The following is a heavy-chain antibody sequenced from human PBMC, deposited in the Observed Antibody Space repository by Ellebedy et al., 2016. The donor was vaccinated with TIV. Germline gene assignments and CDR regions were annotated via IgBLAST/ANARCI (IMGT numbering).Heavy chain of an antibody. CDR3: AREGIAAAGTLNWFDP. CDR1: GGTFSSYG. D-gene: IGHD6-13*01. CDR2: ISAYNGNT. V-gene: IGHV1-18*01. J-gene: IGHJ5*02. Sequence: ASVKVSCKASGGTFSSYGISWVRQAPGQGLEWMGWISAYNGNTNYAQKLQGRVTMTTDTSTSTAYMELRSLRSDDTAVYYCAREGIAAAGTLNWFDPWGQGTLVTVSS.